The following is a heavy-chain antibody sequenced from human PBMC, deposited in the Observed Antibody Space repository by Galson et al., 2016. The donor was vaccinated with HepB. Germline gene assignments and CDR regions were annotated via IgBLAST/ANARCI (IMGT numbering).Heavy chain of an antibody. Sequence: PALVKPTQTLTLTCTFSGFSLTTPGVGVGWIRQPPGKALEWLAVIYWDDDTYYSPSLESRLTITKDSSKNQVVLTMTNMDPVDTGPYFCAHRLILVGVLVIAFGGCGQGAKVTVS. CDR2: IYWDDDT. CDR3: AHRLILVGVLVIAFGG. V-gene: IGHV2-5*02. CDR1: GFSLTTPGVG. D-gene: IGHD3-3*01. J-gene: IGHJ3*01.